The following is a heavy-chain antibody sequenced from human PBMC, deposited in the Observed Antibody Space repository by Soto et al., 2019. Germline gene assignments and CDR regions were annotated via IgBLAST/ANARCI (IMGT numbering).Heavy chain of an antibody. Sequence: EVQLAESGGGMVQPGGSLRLSCVASGFTFSSYDMHWVRQAPGKGLEYVSSISSNGGTTYYGNSVKGRFTISRDNSKNTLYLQMGSLRAEDMAVYYCVRRVLGSYDYWGQGTLVTVSS. V-gene: IGHV3-64*01. D-gene: IGHD1-26*01. CDR1: GFTFSSYD. CDR2: ISSNGGTT. J-gene: IGHJ4*02. CDR3: VRRVLGSYDY.